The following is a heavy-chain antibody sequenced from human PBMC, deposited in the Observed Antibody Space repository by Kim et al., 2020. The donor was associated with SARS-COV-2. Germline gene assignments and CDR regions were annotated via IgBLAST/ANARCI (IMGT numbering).Heavy chain of an antibody. CDR3: AGGYVDCLLSGHYYYYYGMDV. V-gene: IGHV4-59*08. Sequence: SETLSLTCTVSGGSISSYYWSWIRQPPGKGLEWIGYIYYSGSTNYNPSLKSRVTISVDTSKNQFSLKLSSVTAADTAVYYCAGGYVDCLLSGHYYYYYGMDVWGQGTTVTVSS. J-gene: IGHJ6*02. D-gene: IGHD3-9*01. CDR1: GGSISSYY. CDR2: IYYSGST.